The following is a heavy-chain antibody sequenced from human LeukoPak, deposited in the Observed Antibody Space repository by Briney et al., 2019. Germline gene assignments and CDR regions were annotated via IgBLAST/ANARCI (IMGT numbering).Heavy chain of an antibody. CDR3: ARDLGRDRYFDS. CDR2: ISGPSDTI. J-gene: IGHJ4*02. D-gene: IGHD5-24*01. V-gene: IGHV3-48*04. CDR1: GFRFSPYP. Sequence: GGSLRLSCAASGFRFSPYPMNWVRQAPGKGLEWVSYISGPSDTIHYADSVKGRFTISRDNAKNSLYLQMNSLGAEDTAVYYCARDLGRDRYFDSWGQGTLVTVSS.